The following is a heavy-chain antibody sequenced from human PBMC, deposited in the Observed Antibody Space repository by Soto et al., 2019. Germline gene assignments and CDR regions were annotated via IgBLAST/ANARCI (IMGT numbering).Heavy chain of an antibody. CDR3: ARVGDSYGPKNDAFDI. D-gene: IGHD5-18*01. CDR1: GYTFTSYY. V-gene: IGHV1-46*01. CDR2: INPSGGST. J-gene: IGHJ3*02. Sequence: ASVKVSYRASGYTFTSYYMHWVRQAPGQGLEWMGIINPSGGSTSYAQKFQGRVTMTRDTSTSTVYMELSSLRSEDTAVYYCARVGDSYGPKNDAFDIWGQGTMVTVSS.